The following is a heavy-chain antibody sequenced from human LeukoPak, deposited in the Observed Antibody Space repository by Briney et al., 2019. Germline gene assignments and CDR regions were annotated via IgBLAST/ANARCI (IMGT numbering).Heavy chain of an antibody. Sequence: SETLSLTCTVSGGSISSYYWSWIRQPPGKGLEWIGYIYYSGSTNCNPSLKSRVTISVDTSKNQLSMKLSSVTAADTAVYYCARGKRGYSYGLDYWGQGTLVTVSS. CDR3: ARGKRGYSYGLDY. D-gene: IGHD5-18*01. CDR1: GGSISSYY. V-gene: IGHV4-59*01. CDR2: IYYSGST. J-gene: IGHJ4*02.